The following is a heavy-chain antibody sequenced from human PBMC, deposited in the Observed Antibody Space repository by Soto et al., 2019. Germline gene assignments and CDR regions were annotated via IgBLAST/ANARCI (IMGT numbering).Heavy chain of an antibody. CDR2: IIPIFGTA. Sequence: VASVKVSCKASGGTFSSYAISWVRQAPGQGLEWMGGIIPIFGTANYAQKFQGRVTITADKSTSTAYMELSSLRSEDTAVYYCARDLYRYCSGGSCSNYGMDVWGQGTTVTVSS. CDR1: GGTFSSYA. V-gene: IGHV1-69*06. J-gene: IGHJ6*02. D-gene: IGHD2-15*01. CDR3: ARDLYRYCSGGSCSNYGMDV.